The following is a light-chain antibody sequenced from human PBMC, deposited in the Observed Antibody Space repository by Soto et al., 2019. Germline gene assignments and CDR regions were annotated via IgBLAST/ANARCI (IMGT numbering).Light chain of an antibody. J-gene: IGLJ2*01. CDR1: SSNLGNKY. CDR2: DSN. V-gene: IGLV1-51*01. CDR3: GTWDSSLSAGV. Sequence: QSVLTQPPSVSAAPGQKVTSSCSGRSSNLGNKYVSWYQQLPGTAPKLLIYDSNKRPSGIPDRFSGSKSGTSATLGITGLQTGDEADYYCGTWDSSLSAGVFVGGTKLTVL.